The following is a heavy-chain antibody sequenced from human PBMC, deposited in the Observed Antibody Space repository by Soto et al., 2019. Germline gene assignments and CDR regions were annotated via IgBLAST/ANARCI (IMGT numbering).Heavy chain of an antibody. CDR1: GGSISSSNW. V-gene: IGHV4-4*02. CDR3: ARDSPGIAAAGSFNWFDP. Sequence: SETLSLTCAVSGGSISSSNWWSCVRPPPGKGLEWIGEIYHSRSTNYNPSLKSRVTISVDKSKNQFSLKLSSVTAADRAVYYCARDSPGIAAAGSFNWFDPWGQGTLVTVSS. J-gene: IGHJ5*02. D-gene: IGHD6-13*01. CDR2: IYHSRST.